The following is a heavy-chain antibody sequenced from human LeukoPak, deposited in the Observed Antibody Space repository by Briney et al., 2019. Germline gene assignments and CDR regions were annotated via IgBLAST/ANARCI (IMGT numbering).Heavy chain of an antibody. CDR2: MNKDGSEK. Sequence: PGGSLRLSCAASGFIFSNYWMGWVRQAPGKRPEWVANMNKDGSEKYYADSVKGRFTISRDKSKNTLYLQMNSLRAEDTAVYYCARTFNYYDSSAWFDYWGQGTLVTVSS. D-gene: IGHD3-22*01. V-gene: IGHV3-7*03. CDR3: ARTFNYYDSSAWFDY. J-gene: IGHJ4*02. CDR1: GFIFSNYW.